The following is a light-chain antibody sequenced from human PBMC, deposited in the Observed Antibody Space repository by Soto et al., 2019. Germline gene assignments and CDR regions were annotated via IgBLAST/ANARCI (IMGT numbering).Light chain of an antibody. CDR2: EVS. Sequence: QSALTQPASVSGSPGQSITISCSGISPDFGVSWYQHFPGKAPKLLIFEVSNRPSGVSIRFSGSKSGNMAFLTISGLQSEDEGLYHCSSYSSTTTLFGGGTKLTVL. CDR1: SPDFGV. J-gene: IGLJ2*01. CDR3: SSYSSTTTL. V-gene: IGLV2-14*01.